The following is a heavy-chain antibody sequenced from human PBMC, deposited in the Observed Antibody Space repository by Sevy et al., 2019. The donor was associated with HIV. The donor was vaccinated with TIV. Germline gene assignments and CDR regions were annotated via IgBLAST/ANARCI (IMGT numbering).Heavy chain of an antibody. J-gene: IGHJ2*01. CDR3: ARKYIEDVTTRNSPSYFDL. D-gene: IGHD1-1*01. V-gene: IGHV4-34*01. CDR2: INHGGNT. Sequence: SETLSLTCAVYDGSFNDYYWTWIRQPPGKRLEWIGEINHGGNTNYNPSLESRVAISVDTSKRQVSLNLNSVTVADTAVYYCARKYIEDVTTRNSPSYFDLWGRGTLVTVSS. CDR1: DGSFNDYY.